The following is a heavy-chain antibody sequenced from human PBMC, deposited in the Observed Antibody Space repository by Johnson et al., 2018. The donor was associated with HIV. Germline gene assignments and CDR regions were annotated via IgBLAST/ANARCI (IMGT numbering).Heavy chain of an antibody. CDR3: ARTLWFRELLGAFDI. D-gene: IGHD3-10*01. V-gene: IGHV3-30*04. CDR1: GFTFSSYA. J-gene: IGHJ3*02. Sequence: QVQLVESGGGVVQPGRSLRLSCAASGFTFSSYAMHWVRQAPGKGLEWVAVISYDGSNKYYADSVKGRLTISRDNSKNTLYLQMNSLRAEDTAVYYCARTLWFRELLGAFDIWGQGTMVTVSS. CDR2: ISYDGSNK.